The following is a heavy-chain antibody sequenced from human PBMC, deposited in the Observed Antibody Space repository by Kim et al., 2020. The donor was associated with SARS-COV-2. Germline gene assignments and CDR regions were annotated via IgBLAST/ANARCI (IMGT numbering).Heavy chain of an antibody. CDR3: ARTALGAKDAFDI. Sequence: YNPSLKRRGTISVETAKNQFSLKLSSVTAADTAVYYCARTALGAKDAFDIWGQGTMVTVSS. V-gene: IGHV4-4*09. D-gene: IGHD1-26*01. J-gene: IGHJ3*02.